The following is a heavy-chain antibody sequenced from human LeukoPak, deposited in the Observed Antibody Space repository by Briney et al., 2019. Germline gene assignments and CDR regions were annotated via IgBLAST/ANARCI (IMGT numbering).Heavy chain of an antibody. CDR3: ATYAGSYSKYFQH. CDR2: IYPGDSDT. D-gene: IGHD3-10*01. V-gene: IGHV5-51*01. CDR1: EYSFTNYW. J-gene: IGHJ1*01. Sequence: GESLKISCKGSEYSFTNYWIDWVRQMPGKGLEWMGIIYPGDSDTRYSPSFQGQVTISADKSISTAYLQWSSLKASDTAMYFCATYAGSYSKYFQHWGQGTLVTVSS.